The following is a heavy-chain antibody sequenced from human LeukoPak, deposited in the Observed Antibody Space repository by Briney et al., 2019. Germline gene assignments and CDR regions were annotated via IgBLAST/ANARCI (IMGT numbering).Heavy chain of an antibody. Sequence: PGGSLRLSCAASGFTFSSYAMSWVRQAPGKGLEWISAINHRGSSTYYTDSVKGRFTISRDNSKNRLYLQMNSLRAEDTAVYHCAKNKDYCSSSTCYYQNGMDVWGQGTTVAVSS. CDR3: AKNKDYCSSSTCYYQNGMDV. D-gene: IGHD2-2*01. CDR1: GFTFSSYA. J-gene: IGHJ6*02. V-gene: IGHV3-23*01. CDR2: INHRGSST.